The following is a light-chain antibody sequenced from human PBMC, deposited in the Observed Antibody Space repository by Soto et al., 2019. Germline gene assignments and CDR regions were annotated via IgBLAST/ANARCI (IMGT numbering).Light chain of an antibody. CDR3: QQYNSYSPET. J-gene: IGKJ1*01. CDR2: DAS. Sequence: DIQMTQSPATLSASVGDRVTFTCRASQSISSWLAWYQQKPGKAPKLLIYDASSLESGVPSRFSGSGSGTEFTLTISSLQPDDFATYYCQQYNSYSPETFGQGTKVDIK. V-gene: IGKV1-5*01. CDR1: QSISSW.